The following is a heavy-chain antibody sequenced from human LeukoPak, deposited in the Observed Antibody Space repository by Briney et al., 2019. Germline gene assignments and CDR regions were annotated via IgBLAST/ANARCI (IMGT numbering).Heavy chain of an antibody. CDR3: AKGEPDYDILTGYALNNYYYMDV. D-gene: IGHD3-9*01. Sequence: GGSLRLSCAASGFTFSSYAMSWVRQAPGKGLEWVSAISGSGGSTYYADSVKGRFTISRDNSKNTLYLQMNSLRAEDTAVYYCAKGEPDYDILTGYALNNYYYMDVWGKGTTVTVSS. V-gene: IGHV3-23*01. CDR2: ISGSGGST. CDR1: GFTFSSYA. J-gene: IGHJ6*03.